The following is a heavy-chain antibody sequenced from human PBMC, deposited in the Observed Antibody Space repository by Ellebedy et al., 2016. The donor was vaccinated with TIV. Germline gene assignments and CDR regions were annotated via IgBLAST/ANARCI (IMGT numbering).Heavy chain of an antibody. CDR1: GYTFINYG. CDR2: NNPYNGNT. D-gene: IGHD1-14*01. CDR3: TKCGDPTTFDY. Sequence: AASVKVSCKASGYTFINYGIGWVRQAPGQGLEWMGWNNPYNGNTNYAQKFQGRVTMTTDTSTSTAYMELRTLRSDDTAVYFGTKCGDPTTFDYWGQGTMVTVSS. V-gene: IGHV1-18*04. J-gene: IGHJ4*02.